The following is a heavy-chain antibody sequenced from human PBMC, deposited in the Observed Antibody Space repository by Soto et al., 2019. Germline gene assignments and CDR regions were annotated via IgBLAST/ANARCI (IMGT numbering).Heavy chain of an antibody. CDR1: GFTFRSYA. Sequence: VQLVESGGGVVQPGRSRRLSCAASGFTFRSYAMHWVRQAPGKGLEWVTVISHDGSVAYYADSVKGRFTISRDNSKNTLFLQMNSLRLEDTAMYYCAKDLGFGEENTRSDPWGQGTLVTVSS. CDR2: ISHDGSVA. V-gene: IGHV3-30*04. CDR3: AKDLGFGEENTRSDP. J-gene: IGHJ5*02. D-gene: IGHD3-10*01.